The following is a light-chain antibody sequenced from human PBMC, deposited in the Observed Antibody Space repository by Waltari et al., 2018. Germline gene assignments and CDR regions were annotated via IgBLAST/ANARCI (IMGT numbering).Light chain of an antibody. Sequence: EIVLTQSPATLSLSPGERATLPCRASQSVSSYLAWYQQKPGQAPRLLISDASNRATGIPARFSGSVSGTDFTLTISSLEPEDFAVYYCQQRSNWPLTFGGGTKVEIK. CDR1: QSVSSY. J-gene: IGKJ4*01. CDR3: QQRSNWPLT. V-gene: IGKV3-11*01. CDR2: DAS.